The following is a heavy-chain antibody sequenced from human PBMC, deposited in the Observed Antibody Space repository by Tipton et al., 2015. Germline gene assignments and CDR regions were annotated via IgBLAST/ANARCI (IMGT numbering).Heavy chain of an antibody. V-gene: IGHV1-2*04. CDR3: ARNVEMDRRDCFDP. CDR2: TNPNTGDT. D-gene: IGHD5-24*01. Sequence: QVQLVQSGAEVKKPGASVNASCKASGYTFTGYYLHWVRQAPGQGLEWMGWTNPNTGDTNYAQKFQGWVTMTRDTPISTAYMELSSLRSEDTAVYYCARNVEMDRRDCFDPWGQGTLVTVSS. J-gene: IGHJ5*02. CDR1: GYTFTGYY.